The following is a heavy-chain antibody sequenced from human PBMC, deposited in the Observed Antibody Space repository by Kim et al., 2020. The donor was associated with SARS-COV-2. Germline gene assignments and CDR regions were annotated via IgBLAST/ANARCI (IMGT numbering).Heavy chain of an antibody. D-gene: IGHD3-9*01. V-gene: IGHV3-30*18. CDR3: AKDLEYYDILTGYLRTVDYYYYGMDV. Sequence: GRSLRLSCAASGFTFSSYGMHWVRQAPGKGLEWVAVISYDGSNKYYADSVKGRFTISRDNSKNTLYLQMNSLRAEDTAVYYCAKDLEYYDILTGYLRTVDYYYYGMDVWGQGTTVTVSS. J-gene: IGHJ6*02. CDR2: ISYDGSNK. CDR1: GFTFSSYG.